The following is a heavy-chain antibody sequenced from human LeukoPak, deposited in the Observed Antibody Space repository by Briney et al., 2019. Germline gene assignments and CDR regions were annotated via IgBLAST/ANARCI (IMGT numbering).Heavy chain of an antibody. CDR3: ATGGLSSRFNDY. CDR1: GLTFTNYP. CDR2: ISHFDATI. D-gene: IGHD6-13*01. V-gene: IGHV3-23*01. J-gene: IGHJ4*02. Sequence: PGGSLRLSCAASGLTFTNYPMSWVRLPPGRGLEWVSSISHFDATIYYADFVKGRFTISRDNSKDTVYLQMNSLTDDDTAVYYCATGGLSSRFNDYWGQGTLVTVSS.